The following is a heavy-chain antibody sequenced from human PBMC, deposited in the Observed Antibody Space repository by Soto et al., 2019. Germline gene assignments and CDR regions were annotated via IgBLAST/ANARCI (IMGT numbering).Heavy chain of an antibody. Sequence: SETLSLTCTVSGGSISSYYWSWIRQPPGKGLEWIGYIHYSGSTNYNPSLKSRVTISVDTSKNQFSLKLSSVTAADTAVYYCARVRRPYYFDYWGQGTLVTVSS. V-gene: IGHV4-59*01. J-gene: IGHJ4*02. D-gene: IGHD6-6*01. CDR3: ARVRRPYYFDY. CDR1: GGSISSYY. CDR2: IHYSGST.